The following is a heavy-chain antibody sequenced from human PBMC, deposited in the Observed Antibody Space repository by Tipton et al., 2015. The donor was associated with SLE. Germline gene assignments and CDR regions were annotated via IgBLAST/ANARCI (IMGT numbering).Heavy chain of an antibody. J-gene: IGHJ3*02. CDR3: ARHGRSSSDAFDI. V-gene: IGHV4-39*01. CDR1: GGSISSSSYY. CDR2: IYYSGST. Sequence: TLSLTCTVSGGSISSSSYYWGWIRQPPGKGLEWIGSIYYSGSTYYNPSLKSRVTISVDTSKNQFSLKLSSVTAADTAVYYCARHGRSSSDAFDIWGQGTMVTVSS. D-gene: IGHD2-2*01.